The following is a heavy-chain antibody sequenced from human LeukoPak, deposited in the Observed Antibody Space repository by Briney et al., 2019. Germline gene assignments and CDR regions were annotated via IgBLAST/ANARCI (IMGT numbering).Heavy chain of an antibody. J-gene: IGHJ4*02. CDR3: ARVSWITGTTAY. D-gene: IGHD1-7*01. Sequence: SVKVSCKASGGTFSSYAISWVRQAPGQGLEWMGGIIPIFGTANYAQKFQGRVTITTDESTSTAYMELNSLRSEDTAVYYCARVSWITGTTAYWGQGTLVTVSS. CDR1: GGTFSSYA. V-gene: IGHV1-69*05. CDR2: IIPIFGTA.